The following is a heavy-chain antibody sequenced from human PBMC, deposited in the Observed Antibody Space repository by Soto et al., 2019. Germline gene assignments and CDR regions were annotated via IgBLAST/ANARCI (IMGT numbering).Heavy chain of an antibody. D-gene: IGHD2-15*01. CDR2: ISAYNGNT. Sequence: ASVKVSCKASGYTFTSYGISWVRQAPGQGLEWMGWISAYNGNTNYAQKLQGRVTMTTDTSTSTAYMELRSLRSDDTAVYYCARDCPDRYCSCGSCYTLDYWGQGTLVTVSS. V-gene: IGHV1-18*01. J-gene: IGHJ4*02. CDR1: GYTFTSYG. CDR3: ARDCPDRYCSCGSCYTLDY.